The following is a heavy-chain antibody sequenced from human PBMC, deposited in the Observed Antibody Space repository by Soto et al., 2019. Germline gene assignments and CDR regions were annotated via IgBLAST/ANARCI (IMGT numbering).Heavy chain of an antibody. CDR2: LNWNGGST. V-gene: IGHV3-20*04. D-gene: IGHD3-10*02. Sequence: GGSLRLSCAASGFTFGDYGMNWVRQAPGKGLEWVSGLNWNGGSTEFAESVKGRFSISRDNARNSLYLQMNSLRAEDTAVYYCTRRRGYDMFDQYYMDVWGKGTTVTVS. CDR1: GFTFGDYG. CDR3: TRRRGYDMFDQYYMDV. J-gene: IGHJ6*03.